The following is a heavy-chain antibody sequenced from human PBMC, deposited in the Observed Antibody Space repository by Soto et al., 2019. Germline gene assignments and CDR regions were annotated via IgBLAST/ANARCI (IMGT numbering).Heavy chain of an antibody. J-gene: IGHJ4*02. D-gene: IGHD3-3*01. Sequence: QVQLQESGPGLVKPSQTLSLTCTVSGGSISSGDYYWSWIRQPPGKGLEWIGYIYYSGSTYYNPSLTSRVTISVDTSKNQFSLKLSSVTAADTAVYYCARVWPMSRFGGGYFDYWGQGTLVTVSS. CDR1: GGSISSGDYY. CDR2: IYYSGST. CDR3: ARVWPMSRFGGGYFDY. V-gene: IGHV4-30-4*01.